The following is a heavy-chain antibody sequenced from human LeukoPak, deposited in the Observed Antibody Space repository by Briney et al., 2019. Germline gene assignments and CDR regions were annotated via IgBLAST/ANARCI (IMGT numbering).Heavy chain of an antibody. D-gene: IGHD6-19*01. CDR1: GYTFNTYA. Sequence: ASVKVSCKASGYTFNTYAMHWVRQAPGQRLEWMGWINTGNGNTGYSQEFQGRVTVTGDTSASTAYMELSSLRSKDMAVYYCARQNVGGANGWYAYWGQGTLVTVSS. CDR3: ARQNVGGANGWYAY. CDR2: INTGNGNT. J-gene: IGHJ4*02. V-gene: IGHV1-3*03.